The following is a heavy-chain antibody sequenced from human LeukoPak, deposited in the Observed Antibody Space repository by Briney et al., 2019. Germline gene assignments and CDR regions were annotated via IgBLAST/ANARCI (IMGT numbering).Heavy chain of an antibody. CDR2: ISHSGST. CDR1: GYSISSGYY. D-gene: IGHD5-18*01. J-gene: IGHJ4*02. Sequence: SETLSLTCAVSGYSISSGYYWGWIRQPPGKGLDWIGSISHSGSTYYNPSLRSRVTISIDTSKNQFSLRLNSVTATDTAVYYCARVGGYNYGNYYFNYWGQGTLVTVSS. CDR3: ARVGGYNYGNYYFNY. V-gene: IGHV4-38-2*01.